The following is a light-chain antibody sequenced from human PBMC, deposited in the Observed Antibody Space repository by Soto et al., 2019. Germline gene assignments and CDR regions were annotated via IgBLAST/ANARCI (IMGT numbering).Light chain of an antibody. V-gene: IGKV4-1*01. J-gene: IGKJ4*01. CDR3: QQYDSTPLT. CDR1: QSVLYSSNNKNY. CDR2: WAS. Sequence: DIVMTQSPDSLAVSPGERATINCKSSQSVLYSSNNKNYLAWYQQKPGQPPKLLIYWASIRESGVPDRFSGSGSGTDFTLTISSLQAEDVAVYYCQQYDSTPLTFGGGTKVEIK.